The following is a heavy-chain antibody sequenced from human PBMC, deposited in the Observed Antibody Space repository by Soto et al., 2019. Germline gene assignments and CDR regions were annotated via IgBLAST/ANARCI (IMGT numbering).Heavy chain of an antibody. CDR1: GGSISSSNW. D-gene: IGHD6-19*01. V-gene: IGHV4-4*02. CDR2: IYHSGST. CDR3: ARSVSPPTSRSYSSGWFDY. J-gene: IGHJ4*02. Sequence: SETLSLTCAVSGGSISSSNWWGWVRQPPGKGLEWIGEIYHSGSTNYNPSLKSRVTISVDTSKNQFSLQLNSVTPEDTAVYYCARSVSPPTSRSYSSGWFDYWGQGTLVTVSS.